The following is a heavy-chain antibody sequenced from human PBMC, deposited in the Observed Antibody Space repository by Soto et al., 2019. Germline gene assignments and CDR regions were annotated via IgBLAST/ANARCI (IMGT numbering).Heavy chain of an antibody. V-gene: IGHV5-10-1*01. J-gene: IGHJ4*02. Sequence: GESLKISCKGSGYSFTSYWISWVRQMPGKGLEWMGRIDPSDSYTNYSPSFQGHVTISADKSISTAYLQWSSLKASDTAMYYCARLIDPGHCYDSSGLDYWGQGTLVTVSS. CDR3: ARLIDPGHCYDSSGLDY. D-gene: IGHD3-22*01. CDR2: IDPSDSYT. CDR1: GYSFTSYW.